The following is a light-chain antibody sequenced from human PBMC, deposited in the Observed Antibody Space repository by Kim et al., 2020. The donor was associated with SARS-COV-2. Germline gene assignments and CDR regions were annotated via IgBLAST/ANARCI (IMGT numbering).Light chain of an antibody. CDR2: AAS. Sequence: SASIGDRVTITCRASQSISTYLNWYQQRPGKAPTLLIYAASSLQPGVPTRFRGSGSGTDFTLTISSPQPEDFATYFCQQSLSTPYTFGQRTKLEI. CDR1: QSISTY. J-gene: IGKJ2*01. CDR3: QQSLSTPYT. V-gene: IGKV1-39*01.